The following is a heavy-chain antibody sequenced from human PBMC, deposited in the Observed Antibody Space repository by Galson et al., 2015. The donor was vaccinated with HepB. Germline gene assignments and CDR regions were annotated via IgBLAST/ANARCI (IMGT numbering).Heavy chain of an antibody. CDR1: GFTFSSYS. V-gene: IGHV3-48*02. J-gene: IGHJ6*02. CDR3: ARDQRDYYYYGMDV. Sequence: SLRLSCAASGFTFSSYSMNWVRQAPGKGLEWVPYISSSSSTIYYADSVKGRFTISRDNAKNSLYLQMSSLRDEDTAVYYCARDQRDYYYYGMDVWGQGTTVTVSS. CDR2: ISSSSSTI.